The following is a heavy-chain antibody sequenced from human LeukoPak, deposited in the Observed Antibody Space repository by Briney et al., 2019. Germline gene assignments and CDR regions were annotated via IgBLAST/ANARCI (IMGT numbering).Heavy chain of an antibody. Sequence: GGSLRLSCAASGFTFDDYGMHWVRQATGKGLEWVSAIGTAGKTYYADSVKGRFTISRENAKNSLYLQLNSLRAGDTAVYYCAREGFGEFADIWGQGTMVTVSS. V-gene: IGHV3-13*01. CDR1: GFTFDDYG. J-gene: IGHJ3*02. D-gene: IGHD3-10*01. CDR2: IGTAGKT. CDR3: AREGFGEFADI.